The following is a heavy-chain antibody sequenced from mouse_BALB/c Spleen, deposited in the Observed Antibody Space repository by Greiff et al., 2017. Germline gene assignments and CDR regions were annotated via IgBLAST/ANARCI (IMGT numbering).Heavy chain of an antibody. J-gene: IGHJ3*01. CDR1: GYTFTSYW. CDR3: ARNYGSSSEGWFAY. CDR2: IYPGDGDT. V-gene: IGHV1-87*01. D-gene: IGHD1-1*01. Sequence: QVQLQQSGAELARPGASVKLSCKASGYTFTSYWMQWVKQRPGQGLEWIGAIYPGDGDTRYTQKFKGKATLTADKSSSTAYMQLSSLASEDSAVYYCARNYGSSSEGWFAYWGQGTLVTVSA.